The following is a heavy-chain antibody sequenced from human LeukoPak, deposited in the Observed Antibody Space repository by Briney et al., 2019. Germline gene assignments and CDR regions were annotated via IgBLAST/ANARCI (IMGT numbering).Heavy chain of an antibody. CDR2: VRYDGSET. D-gene: IGHD3-10*01. CDR1: GFTFSSYG. CDR3: AKSSITMVDWDWFDP. J-gene: IGHJ5*02. Sequence: PGGSLRLSCAASGFTFSSYGIHWVRQPPGGGLERVAFVRYDGSETYFGDSVKGRFTISRDTAKNTVYVQMNSVRPEDTAVYYCAKSSITMVDWDWFDPWGQGTLVTVSS. V-gene: IGHV3-30*02.